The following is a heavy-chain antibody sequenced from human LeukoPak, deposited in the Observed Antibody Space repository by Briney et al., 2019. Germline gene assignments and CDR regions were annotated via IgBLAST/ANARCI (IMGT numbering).Heavy chain of an antibody. J-gene: IGHJ4*02. CDR2: INHSGST. Sequence: SETLSLTCAVYGGSFSGYYWSWIRQPPGKGLEWIGEINHSGSTNYNPSLKSRVTISVDTSKNQFSLKLSSVTAADTAVYYCARDPHKSSSQPVGYYFDYWGQGTLVTVSS. D-gene: IGHD6-13*01. CDR3: ARDPHKSSSQPVGYYFDY. V-gene: IGHV4-34*01. CDR1: GGSFSGYY.